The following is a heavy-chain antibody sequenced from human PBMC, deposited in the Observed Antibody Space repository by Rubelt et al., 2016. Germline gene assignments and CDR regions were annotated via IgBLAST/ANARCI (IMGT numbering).Heavy chain of an antibody. Sequence: QVQLQESGPGLVKPSETLSLTCTVSGYSISSGYYWGWIRQPPGKGLEWIGRSYHSGSTYYNPSLKSRVTISVDTSKNQFSLKLSSVTAADTAVYYCARDHSSGWYLEGFFDYWGQGTLVTVSS. J-gene: IGHJ4*02. CDR2: SYHSGST. CDR1: GYSISSGYY. CDR3: ARDHSSGWYLEGFFDY. D-gene: IGHD6-19*01. V-gene: IGHV4-38-2*02.